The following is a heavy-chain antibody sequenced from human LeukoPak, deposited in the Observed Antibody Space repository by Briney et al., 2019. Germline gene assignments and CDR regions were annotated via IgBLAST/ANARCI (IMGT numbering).Heavy chain of an antibody. D-gene: IGHD3-10*01. CDR2: IYYSGST. CDR3: ATSQLLWFGELRPNDYYYYMDV. V-gene: IGHV4-39*01. Sequence: PSETLSLTCTVSGGSISSSSYYWGWIRQPPGKGLEWIGSIYYSGSTYYNPSLKSRVTISVDTSKNQFSLKLSSVTAADTAVYYCATSQLLWFGELRPNDYYYYMDVWGKGTTVTISS. CDR1: GGSISSSSYY. J-gene: IGHJ6*03.